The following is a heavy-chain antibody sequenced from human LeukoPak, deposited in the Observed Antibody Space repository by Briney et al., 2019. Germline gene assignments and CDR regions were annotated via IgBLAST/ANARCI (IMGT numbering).Heavy chain of an antibody. J-gene: IGHJ4*02. CDR2: IYSSGST. D-gene: IGHD2-21*02. Sequence: SETLSLTCTVSGGSISSYYWSWIRQPPGKGLEWIGYIYSSGSTNYSPSLKSRVTISVDTSKNHFSLKLNSVTAADTAVYFCARTANTRASFDYWGQGTLVTVSS. CDR1: GGSISSYY. V-gene: IGHV4-59*01. CDR3: ARTANTRASFDY.